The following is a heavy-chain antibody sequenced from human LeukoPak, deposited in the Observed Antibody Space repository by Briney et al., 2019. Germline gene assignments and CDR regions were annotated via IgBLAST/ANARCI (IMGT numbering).Heavy chain of an antibody. CDR3: ARVRVYSSGWYPTDAFDI. CDR1: GFTLSSYS. J-gene: IGHJ3*02. D-gene: IGHD6-19*01. Sequence: GGSLRLSCAASGFTLSSYSMNWVRQAPGKGLEWVSSISSSSSYIYYADSVKGRFTISRDNAKNSLYLQMNSLRAEDTAVYYCARVRVYSSGWYPTDAFDIWGQGTMVTVSS. V-gene: IGHV3-21*01. CDR2: ISSSSSYI.